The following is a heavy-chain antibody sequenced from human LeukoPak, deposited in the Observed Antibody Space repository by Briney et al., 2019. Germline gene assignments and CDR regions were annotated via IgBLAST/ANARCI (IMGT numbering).Heavy chain of an antibody. J-gene: IGHJ4*02. D-gene: IGHD3-10*01. Sequence: GASVKVSCKASGGTFSSYAISWVRQAPGQGLEWMGGIIPIFGTANYAQKFQGRVTITADESTSTAYMELSSLRSEDTAVYYCASASGSGYMAPFDYWGQGTLVTVSS. CDR2: IIPIFGTA. CDR3: ASASGSGYMAPFDY. CDR1: GGTFSSYA. V-gene: IGHV1-69*13.